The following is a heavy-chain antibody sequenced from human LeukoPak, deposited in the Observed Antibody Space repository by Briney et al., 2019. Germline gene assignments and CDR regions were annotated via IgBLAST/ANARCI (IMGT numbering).Heavy chain of an antibody. J-gene: IGHJ6*03. Sequence: ASVKVSCKVSGYTLTELSTHWVRQAPGKGLEWMRGFDPEDGETIYAQKFQGRVTMTEDTSTDTAYMELSSLRSEDTAVYYCATPFWSGYQGYMDVWGKGTTVTVSS. CDR2: FDPEDGET. CDR3: ATPFWSGYQGYMDV. D-gene: IGHD3-3*01. CDR1: GYTLTELS. V-gene: IGHV1-24*01.